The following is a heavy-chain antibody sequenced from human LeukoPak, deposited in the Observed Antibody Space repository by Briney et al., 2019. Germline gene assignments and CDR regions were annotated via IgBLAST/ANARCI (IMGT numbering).Heavy chain of an antibody. CDR3: ARGPSHGAFDI. CDR2: INPNDAGT. Sequence: ASVKVSCKASGYTFTSYFIHWLRQAPGQGLEWMGDINPNDAGTQYAQKFQGRVTVTRDTSISTVYMELSRLTSDDSAVYYCARGPSHGAFDIWGQGTMVPVSS. V-gene: IGHV1-2*02. J-gene: IGHJ3*02. CDR1: GYTFTSYF.